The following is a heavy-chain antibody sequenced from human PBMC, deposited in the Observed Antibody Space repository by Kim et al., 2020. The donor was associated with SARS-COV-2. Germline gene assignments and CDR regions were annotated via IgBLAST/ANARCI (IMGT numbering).Heavy chain of an antibody. D-gene: IGHD3-16*01. CDR1: GFTFSTCE. CDR2: ISSSGWTI. J-gene: IGHJ4*02. CDR3: ARENYVWGSTFDY. V-gene: IGHV3-48*03. Sequence: GGSLRLSCAASGFTFSTCEMNWVRQAPGKGLEWVSYISSSGWTIYYADSVKGRFTISRDNAKNSLYLQMNSLRAEDTAVYYCARENYVWGSTFDYWGQGTLVTVSS.